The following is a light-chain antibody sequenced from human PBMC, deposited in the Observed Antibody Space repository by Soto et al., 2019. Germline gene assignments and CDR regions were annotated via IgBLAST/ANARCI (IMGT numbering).Light chain of an antibody. CDR2: GNN. CDR3: QSYDSSLSGYV. Sequence: QLVLTQPPSVSGAPGQRVTISCTGSSSNFGAGFDVHWYQQLPGTAPKLLIYGNNNRPSGVPDRFSGSKSGTSASLAIPGLQAEDEADYYCQSYDSSLSGYVFGTGTKVTVL. J-gene: IGLJ1*01. V-gene: IGLV1-40*01. CDR1: SSNFGAGFD.